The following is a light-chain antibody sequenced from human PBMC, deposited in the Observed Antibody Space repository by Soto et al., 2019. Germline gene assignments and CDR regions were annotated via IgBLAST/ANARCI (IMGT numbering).Light chain of an antibody. CDR2: DAS. V-gene: IGKV3-11*01. J-gene: IGKJ1*01. Sequence: EIVLTQSPATLSFSPGEKANLSCKASQSVSSYLAWYQQKPGQAPRLLIYDASNRATGIPARFSGSGSGTDFTLTISSLEPEDFAVYYCQQRSNWPPTFGQGTKV. CDR3: QQRSNWPPT. CDR1: QSVSSY.